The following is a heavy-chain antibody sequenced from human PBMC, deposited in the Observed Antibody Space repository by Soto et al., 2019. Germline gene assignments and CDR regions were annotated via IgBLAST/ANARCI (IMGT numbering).Heavy chain of an antibody. Sequence: PSETLCLTCTVSGGSISSGGYYWSWIRQHSGKGLEWIGYIYYSGSTYYNPSLKSRVTMSVDTSKNQFSLKLSSVTAADTAVYYCARGPGITGRKYYDILTGPFDYWGQGTLVTVSS. CDR1: GGSISSGGYY. CDR2: IYYSGST. D-gene: IGHD3-9*01. CDR3: ARGPGITGRKYYDILTGPFDY. V-gene: IGHV4-31*03. J-gene: IGHJ4*02.